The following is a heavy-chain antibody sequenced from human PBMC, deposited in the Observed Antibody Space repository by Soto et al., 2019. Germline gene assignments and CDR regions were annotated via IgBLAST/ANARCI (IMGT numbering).Heavy chain of an antibody. V-gene: IGHV1-2*04. CDR1: GDTFTGHY. CDR2: INPNSGGT. Sequence: ASVKVSCKASGDTFTGHYMHWVRQAPGQGLEWMGWINPNSGGTNYAQKFQGWVTMTRDTSISTAYMELSRLRSDDTAVYYCARGVLRYFDWLAGDYFDYWGQGTLVTVSS. J-gene: IGHJ4*02. D-gene: IGHD3-9*01. CDR3: ARGVLRYFDWLAGDYFDY.